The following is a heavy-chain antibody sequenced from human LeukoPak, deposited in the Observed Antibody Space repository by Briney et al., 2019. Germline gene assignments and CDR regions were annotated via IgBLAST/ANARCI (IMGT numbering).Heavy chain of an antibody. Sequence: SETLSLTCTVSGGSISSYYWSWIRQPPGKGLEWIGHIYYSGSTNYNPSLKSRVTISVDTSKNQFSLKLSSVTAADTAVYYCARDHPYYYDSGGYTPFDYWGQGTLVTVSS. D-gene: IGHD3-22*01. CDR3: ARDHPYYYDSGGYTPFDY. V-gene: IGHV4-59*01. CDR1: GGSISSYY. CDR2: IYYSGST. J-gene: IGHJ4*02.